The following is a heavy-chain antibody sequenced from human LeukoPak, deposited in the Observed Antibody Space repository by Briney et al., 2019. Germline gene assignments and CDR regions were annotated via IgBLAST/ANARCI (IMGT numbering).Heavy chain of an antibody. CDR2: ISAYSGDT. CDR3: ARASSTYYYYGMDV. V-gene: IGHV1-18*01. CDR1: GYTFTSYS. Sequence: ASVKVSCKASGYTFTSYSISWVRQAPGQGLEWMGWISAYSGDTKYAQKFQGRVTMATDTSTSTGYMELRSLTSDDTAVYYCARASSTYYYYGMDVSGQGTTVTVSS. J-gene: IGHJ6*02. D-gene: IGHD6-13*01.